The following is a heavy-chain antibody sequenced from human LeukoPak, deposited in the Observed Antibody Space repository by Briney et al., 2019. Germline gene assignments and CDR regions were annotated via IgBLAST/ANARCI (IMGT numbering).Heavy chain of an antibody. CDR3: ARDPSGSYFHFDY. Sequence: SETLSLTCTVSGYSISSGYYWAWIRQPPGKGLEWIGSIYHSGSTYYNPSLKSRVTISVDTSKNQFSLKLSSVTAADTAVYYCARDPSGSYFHFDYWGQGTLVTVSS. V-gene: IGHV4-38-2*02. D-gene: IGHD1-26*01. CDR2: IYHSGST. J-gene: IGHJ4*02. CDR1: GYSISSGYY.